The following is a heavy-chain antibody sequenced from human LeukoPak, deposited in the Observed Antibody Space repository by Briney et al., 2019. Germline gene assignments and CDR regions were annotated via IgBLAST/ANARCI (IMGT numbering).Heavy chain of an antibody. D-gene: IGHD3-10*01. V-gene: IGHV3-7*03. CDR1: GFSFSVHW. CDR2: IKPDGSET. CDR3: ARLLVTMHREDPGGFYFDL. J-gene: IGHJ2*01. Sequence: GGSLRLSCAASGFSFSVHWMAWVRRAPEKGLEWVATIKPDGSETHYEDSMKGRFSISRDNAKNSLYLQMNSLRADDTAMYYCARLLVTMHREDPGGFYFDLWGRGTLVSVPS.